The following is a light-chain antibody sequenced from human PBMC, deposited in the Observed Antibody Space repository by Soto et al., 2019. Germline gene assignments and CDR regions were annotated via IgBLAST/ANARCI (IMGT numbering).Light chain of an antibody. CDR3: CSYTSGSTRV. V-gene: IGLV2-14*01. CDR2: DVS. CDR1: SSDVGGYNY. J-gene: IGLJ2*01. Sequence: QSALTQPASVSGSPGQSITISCTGTSSDVGGYNYVSWYQQHPGKAPKLMIYDVSNRPSGVSSRFSGSKSGNTASLTISGLQAEDEADYYCCSYTSGSTRVFGGGTKLTVL.